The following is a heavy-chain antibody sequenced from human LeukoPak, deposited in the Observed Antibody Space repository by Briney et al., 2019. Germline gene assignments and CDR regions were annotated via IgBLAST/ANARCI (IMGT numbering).Heavy chain of an antibody. CDR2: ISYDGSNK. J-gene: IGHJ4*02. Sequence: GGSLRLSCAASGFTFTTYAMHWVRQGPGKGLEWVAVISYDGSNKYYADSVKGRFTISRDNSKHTLYLQMNSLRPEDTALYYCAKDREVPAAGTWGSIDYWGQGALVTVSS. V-gene: IGHV3-30*18. CDR3: AKDREVPAAGTWGSIDY. D-gene: IGHD6-13*01. CDR1: GFTFTTYA.